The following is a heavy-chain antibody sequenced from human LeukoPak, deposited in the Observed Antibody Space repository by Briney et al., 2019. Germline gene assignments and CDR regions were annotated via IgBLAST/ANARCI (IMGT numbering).Heavy chain of an antibody. Sequence: SQTLSLTCTVSGGSISSGGYFWSWIRQPPGKGLEWIGYIYYSGSTYYNPSLKSRVTISVDTSKNQFSLKLSSVTAADTAVYYCARDRGYSYGRAIDYWGQGTLVTVSS. CDR2: IYYSGST. J-gene: IGHJ4*02. D-gene: IGHD5-18*01. V-gene: IGHV4-30-2*01. CDR3: ARDRGYSYGRAIDY. CDR1: GGSISSGGYF.